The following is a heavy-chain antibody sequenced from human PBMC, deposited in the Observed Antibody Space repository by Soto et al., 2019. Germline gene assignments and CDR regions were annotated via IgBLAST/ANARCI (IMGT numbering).Heavy chain of an antibody. D-gene: IGHD2-21*02. CDR3: AKDRLVFLRSATYYYGMDV. J-gene: IGHJ6*02. Sequence: GGSLRLSCAASGFTFSSYGMHWVRQAPGKGLEWVAVISYDGSNKYYADSVKGRFTISRDNSKNTLYLQMNSLRAEDTAVYYCAKDRLVFLRSATYYYGMDVWGQGTTVTVSS. CDR2: ISYDGSNK. CDR1: GFTFSSYG. V-gene: IGHV3-30*18.